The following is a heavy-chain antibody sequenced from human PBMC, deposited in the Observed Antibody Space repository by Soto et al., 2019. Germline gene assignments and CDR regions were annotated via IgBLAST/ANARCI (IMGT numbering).Heavy chain of an antibody. CDR1: GGSFSGYY. Sequence: QVQLQQWGAGLLKPSETLSLTCAVYGGSFSGYYWSWIRQPPGKGLEWIGEITHSGSTNYNSSLKSRVTRPVDTSKSQFSLKLSSVTAADTAVYYCARDVMANNRYHWYFDLWGRGTLVTVSS. J-gene: IGHJ2*01. D-gene: IGHD2-8*01. CDR3: ARDVMANNRYHWYFDL. CDR2: ITHSGST. V-gene: IGHV4-34*01.